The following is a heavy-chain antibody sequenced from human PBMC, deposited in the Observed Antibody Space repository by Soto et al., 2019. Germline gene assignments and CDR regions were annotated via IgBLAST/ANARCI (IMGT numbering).Heavy chain of an antibody. Sequence: SETLSLTCTVSGASMNTHYWSWIRQPPGQGLEWIGYIFYSGSTNYNPSLKSRVTISLDTSKNQFSLMLTSVTAADTAVYHCARFTDFFDFWGHGALVTVSS. CDR3: ARFTDFFDF. J-gene: IGHJ4*01. CDR1: GASMNTHY. CDR2: IFYSGST. V-gene: IGHV4-59*11.